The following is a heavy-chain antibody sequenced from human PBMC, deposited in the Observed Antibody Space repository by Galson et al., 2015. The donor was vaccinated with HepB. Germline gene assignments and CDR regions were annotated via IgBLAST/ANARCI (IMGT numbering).Heavy chain of an antibody. J-gene: IGHJ4*02. CDR2: ISAYNGNT. D-gene: IGHD1-26*01. Sequence: SVKVSCKASGYTFTSYGISWVRQAPGQGLEWMGWISAYNGNTNYAQKLQGRVTMTTDTSTSTAYMELRSLRSDDTAVYYCARAALIVGATTDFDYWGQGTLVTVSS. CDR1: GYTFTSYG. CDR3: ARAALIVGATTDFDY. V-gene: IGHV1-18*04.